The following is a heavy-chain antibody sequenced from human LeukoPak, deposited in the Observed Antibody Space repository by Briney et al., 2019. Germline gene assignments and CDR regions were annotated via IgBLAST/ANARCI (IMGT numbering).Heavy chain of an antibody. CDR1: GGSISSYY. D-gene: IGHD3-22*01. J-gene: IGHJ4*02. V-gene: IGHV4-59*01. Sequence: PSETLSLTCIVSGGSISSYYWSWIRQPPGKGLEWIGYISYSGSTNYNHSLKSRVTISVDTSKNQFSLKLSSVTAADTAVYYCAGAVSSVVVIPFWGQGTLVTVSS. CDR2: ISYSGST. CDR3: AGAVSSVVVIPF.